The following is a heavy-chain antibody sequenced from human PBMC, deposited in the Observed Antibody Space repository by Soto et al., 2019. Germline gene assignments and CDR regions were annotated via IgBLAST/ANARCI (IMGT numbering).Heavy chain of an antibody. Sequence: ASVKVSCKASVYTFTSYGISWVRQAPGQGLEWMGWISAYNGNTNYAQKLQGRVTMTTDTSTSTAYMELRSLRSDDTAVYYCASVPPGYSSSWVNWFDPWGQGTLVTVSS. CDR1: VYTFTSYG. CDR3: ASVPPGYSSSWVNWFDP. D-gene: IGHD6-6*01. V-gene: IGHV1-18*01. CDR2: ISAYNGNT. J-gene: IGHJ5*02.